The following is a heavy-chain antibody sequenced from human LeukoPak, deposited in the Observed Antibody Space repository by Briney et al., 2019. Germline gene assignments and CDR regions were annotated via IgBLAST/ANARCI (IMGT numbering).Heavy chain of an antibody. Sequence: GGSLRLSCAASGFTFSSYAISWVRQAPGKGLEWVSAISGSGGSTYYADSVKGRFTISRDNSKNTLYLQMNSLRAEDTAVYYCAKDGLYDYVWGSYRLVNWFDPWGQGTLVTVSS. CDR2: ISGSGGST. CDR3: AKDGLYDYVWGSYRLVNWFDP. CDR1: GFTFSSYA. J-gene: IGHJ5*02. D-gene: IGHD3-16*02. V-gene: IGHV3-23*01.